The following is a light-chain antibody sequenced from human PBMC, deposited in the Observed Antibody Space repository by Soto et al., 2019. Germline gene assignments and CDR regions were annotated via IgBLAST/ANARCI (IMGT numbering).Light chain of an antibody. J-gene: IGLJ1*01. CDR2: EGS. CDR3: CSYAGGSNV. Sequence: QSALTQPASVSGSPGQSITISCSGTRSDIGSYNYVAWYQQFPGKTPKLMIYEGSKRPSGVSDRFSGSKSGNTASLTISGLPAEDEADYFCCSYAGGSNVFGTGTKLTVL. CDR1: RSDIGSYNY. V-gene: IGLV2-23*03.